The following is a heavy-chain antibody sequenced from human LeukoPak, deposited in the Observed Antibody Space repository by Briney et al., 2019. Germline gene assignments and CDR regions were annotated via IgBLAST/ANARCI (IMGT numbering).Heavy chain of an antibody. V-gene: IGHV1-69*02. D-gene: IGHD6-19*01. Sequence: VASVKVSCKASGYTFTGYYMHWVRQAPGQGLEWMGRIIPILGIANYAQKFQGRVTITADKSTSTAYMELSSLRSEDTAVYYCAFRIAVAGSVEYFQHWGQGTLSPSPQ. J-gene: IGHJ1*01. CDR1: GYTFTGYY. CDR2: IIPILGIA. CDR3: AFRIAVAGSVEYFQH.